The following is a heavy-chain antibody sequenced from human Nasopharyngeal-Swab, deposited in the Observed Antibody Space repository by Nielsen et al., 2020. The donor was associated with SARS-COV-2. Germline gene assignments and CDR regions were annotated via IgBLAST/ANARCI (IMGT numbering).Heavy chain of an antibody. J-gene: IGHJ4*02. D-gene: IGHD5-18*01. CDR2: INHSGST. CDR1: GGSFSGSY. Sequence: SETLSPTCAVYGGSFSGSYWSWIRQPPGKGLEWIGEINHSGSTNYNPSLKSRVTISVDTSKNQFSLKLSSVTAADTAVYYCAREDTAMGEIFDYWGQGTLVTVSS. CDR3: AREDTAMGEIFDY. V-gene: IGHV4-34*01.